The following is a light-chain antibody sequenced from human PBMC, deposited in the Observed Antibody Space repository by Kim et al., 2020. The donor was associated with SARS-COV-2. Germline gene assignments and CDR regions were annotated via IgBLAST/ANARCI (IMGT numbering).Light chain of an antibody. V-gene: IGLV3-19*01. J-gene: IGLJ3*02. CDR2: GKD. CDR1: SLRNYY. CDR3: NSRDSSDGYRG. Sequence: SAELTQDPAVSVALGQTVRITCQGDSLRNYYGSWYQQKPGQAPILVTFGKDNRPSGIPDRFSGSTSGDTASLTITGARAEDEADYYCNSRDSSDGYRGFG.